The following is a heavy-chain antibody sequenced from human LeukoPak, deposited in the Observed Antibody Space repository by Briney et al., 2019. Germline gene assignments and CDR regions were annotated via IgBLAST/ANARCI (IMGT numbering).Heavy chain of an antibody. V-gene: IGHV3-33*01. J-gene: IGHJ4*02. CDR2: IWYDGSNI. CDR1: GFAFRSYV. Sequence: GGSLRLSCVASGFAFRSYVVHWVRQAPGKGLEWVAVIWYDGSNIYYTDSVKGRFTISRDNSKNTLYLQMNSLRAEDTALYYCARARNDYDSNGFSLLDYWGQGTLSPSP. D-gene: IGHD3-22*01. CDR3: ARARNDYDSNGFSLLDY.